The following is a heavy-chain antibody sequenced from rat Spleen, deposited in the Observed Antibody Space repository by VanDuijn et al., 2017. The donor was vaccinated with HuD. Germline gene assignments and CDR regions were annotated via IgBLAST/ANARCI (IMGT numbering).Heavy chain of an antibody. D-gene: IGHD1-9*01. Sequence: EVQLVESDGGLVQPGRSLKLSCAASGFTFSDYYMAWVRQAPTKGLEWGTSITTGGAITSYRDSVKGRFTISRDTTKSSLYLQMDSLRSEDTATYYCARHGYNSYFEYWGQGVMVTVSS. CDR3: ARHGYNSYFEY. CDR1: GFTFSDYY. V-gene: IGHV5-25*01. CDR2: ITTGGAIT. J-gene: IGHJ2*01.